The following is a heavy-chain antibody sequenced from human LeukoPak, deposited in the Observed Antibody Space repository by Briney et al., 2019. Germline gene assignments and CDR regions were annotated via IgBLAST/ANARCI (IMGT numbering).Heavy chain of an antibody. CDR3: ARDGSPYYYDSSGYPSVIFDY. J-gene: IGHJ4*02. CDR2: IYYSGNT. D-gene: IGHD3-22*01. Sequence: ASETLSLTCTVSGRSISSYYWSWLRQPPGKGLEWVGYIYYSGNTNYNPSLKSRVTISVDTTKNQFSLKPISVTAADTAVYYCARDGSPYYYDSSGYPSVIFDYWGQGTLVTVSS. V-gene: IGHV4-59*13. CDR1: GRSISSYY.